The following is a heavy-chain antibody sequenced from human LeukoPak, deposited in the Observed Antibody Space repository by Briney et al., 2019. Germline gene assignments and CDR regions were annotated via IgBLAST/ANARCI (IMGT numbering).Heavy chain of an antibody. CDR2: ISEVGGSYK. J-gene: IGHJ4*02. Sequence: SETLSCAPSGLTLSVYATLWAGHARGERLEWVACISEVGGSYKYYLDSGKGRFTLSRDKSENTLYLQMNGLRPQVTAVYHCARDLKSGGCSQGSGGAFDSWGQGTLVTVSS. D-gene: IGHD5-18*01. CDR1: GLTLSVYA. V-gene: IGHV3-30*01. CDR3: ARDLKSGGCSQGSGGAFDS.